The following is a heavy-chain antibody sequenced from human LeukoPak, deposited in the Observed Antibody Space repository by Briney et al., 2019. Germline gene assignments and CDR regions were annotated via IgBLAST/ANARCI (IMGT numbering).Heavy chain of an antibody. CDR3: ARVPYGDYEGWYFDL. Sequence: SETLSLTCTVSGGSISSYYWSWIRQPPGKGLEWIGYIYYSGSTNYTPSLKSRVTMSVDTSKNQFSLKLSSVTAADTAVYYCARVPYGDYEGWYFDLWGRGTLVTVSS. D-gene: IGHD4-17*01. J-gene: IGHJ2*01. CDR2: IYYSGST. CDR1: GGSISSYY. V-gene: IGHV4-59*01.